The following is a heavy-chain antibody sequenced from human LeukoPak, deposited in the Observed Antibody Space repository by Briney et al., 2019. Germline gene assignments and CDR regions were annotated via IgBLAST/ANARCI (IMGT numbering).Heavy chain of an antibody. J-gene: IGHJ6*03. Sequence: PSQTLSLTCAVSGGSISSGGYSWSWIRQPPGKGLEWIGYIYHSGSTYYNPSLKSRVTISVDRSKNQFSLKLSSVTAADTAVYYCARDKDYYYYMDVWGEGTTVTVSS. CDR3: ARDKDYYYYMDV. CDR2: IYHSGST. V-gene: IGHV4-30-2*01. CDR1: GGSISSGGYS.